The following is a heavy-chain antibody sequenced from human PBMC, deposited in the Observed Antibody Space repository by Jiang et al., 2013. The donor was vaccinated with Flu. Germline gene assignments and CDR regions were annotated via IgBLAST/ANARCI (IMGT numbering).Heavy chain of an antibody. J-gene: IGHJ4*02. V-gene: IGHV3-23*01. CDR1: GFTFSSYA. CDR3: AKRAWVSSGWHDY. CDR2: ITGGGDNT. D-gene: IGHD6-19*01. Sequence: EVQLLESGGGLVQPGGSLRLSCAASGFTFSSYAMSWVRQAPGKGLEWVSTITGGGDNTNYADSVKGRFTISRDNSKHTLYLQMISLRAEDTAVYYCAKRAWVSSGWHDYWGQGTLVTVSS.